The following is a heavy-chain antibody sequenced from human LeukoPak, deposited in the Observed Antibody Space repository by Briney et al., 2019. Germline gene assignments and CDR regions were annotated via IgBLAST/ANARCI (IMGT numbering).Heavy chain of an antibody. D-gene: IGHD2-2*01. CDR2: ISWDGGST. Sequence: PVGSLRLSCAASGFTFDDYAKHWVRQAPGKGLEWISLISWDGGSTYYADSVKGRFTISRDNSKNSLHLQMNSLRAEDTALYYCAKEGYCSSTSCYGLDYWGQGTLVTVSS. J-gene: IGHJ4*02. CDR3: AKEGYCSSTSCYGLDY. CDR1: GFTFDDYA. V-gene: IGHV3-43D*03.